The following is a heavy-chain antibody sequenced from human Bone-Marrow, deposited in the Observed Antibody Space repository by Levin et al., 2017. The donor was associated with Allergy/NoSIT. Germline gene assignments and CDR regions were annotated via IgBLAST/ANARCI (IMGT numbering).Heavy chain of an antibody. D-gene: IGHD4-17*01. J-gene: IGHJ3*02. Sequence: KISCKASGGTFSSYALSWVRQAPGQGLEWMGRIIPIFGITDYAQKFQGRVTITADESASTAYMELSSLKSDDTAVYYCARGYEHYVPRWVGFNIWGQGTMVTVSS. CDR1: GGTFSSYA. CDR2: IIPIFGIT. CDR3: ARGYEHYVPRWVGFNI. V-gene: IGHV1-69*01.